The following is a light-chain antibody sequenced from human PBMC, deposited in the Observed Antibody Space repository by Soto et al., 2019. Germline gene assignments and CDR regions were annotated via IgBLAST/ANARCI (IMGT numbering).Light chain of an antibody. J-gene: IGKJ1*01. CDR1: QSVGRNY. CDR3: QQYGTSPWA. CDR2: AAS. Sequence: EIVLTQFPGTLSLSPGERATLSCRASQSVGRNYVAWYQQKPGQAPRVIIYAASNRASGIPDRFSGSGTGSDSTPTISRLEPEDCAVYYCQQYGTSPWAVGQGTKVEIK. V-gene: IGKV3-20*01.